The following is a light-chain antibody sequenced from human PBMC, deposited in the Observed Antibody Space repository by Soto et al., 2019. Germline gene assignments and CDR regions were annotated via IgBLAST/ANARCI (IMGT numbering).Light chain of an antibody. J-gene: IGKJ2*01. CDR2: GAS. CDR3: QQYNNWPQT. Sequence: EIVMTQSPATLSVSPGERATLSCRASQSVSSTLAWYQQKPGQAPRLLIYGASTRATGVPARFSGSGSGTEFTLTISSLQSEDFAVYYCQQYNNWPQTFGQGTKREIK. CDR1: QSVSST. V-gene: IGKV3-15*01.